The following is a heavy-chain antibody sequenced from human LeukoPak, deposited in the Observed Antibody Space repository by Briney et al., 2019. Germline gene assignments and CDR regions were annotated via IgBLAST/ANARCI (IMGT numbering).Heavy chain of an antibody. CDR3: ARDRDFNYYDSSGYYYPWSHYYYYMDV. V-gene: IGHV4-39*07. CDR2: IYHSGST. Sequence: SETLSLTCTVSGGSISSSSYYWGWIRQPPGKGLEWIGNIYHSGSTFYNPSLKSRVTISVDTSKNQFSLKLSSVTAADTAVFYCARDRDFNYYDSSGYYYPWSHYYYYMDVWGKGTTVTVSS. CDR1: GGSISSSSYY. D-gene: IGHD3-22*01. J-gene: IGHJ6*03.